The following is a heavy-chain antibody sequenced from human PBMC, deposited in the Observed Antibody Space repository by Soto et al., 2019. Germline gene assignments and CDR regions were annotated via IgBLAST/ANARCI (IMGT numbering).Heavy chain of an antibody. V-gene: IGHV3-7*01. CDR3: TREKICGYDCSYFDY. D-gene: IGHD2-21*02. CDR2: IKEDGSET. Sequence: EVQLVESGGGLVQPGGSLRLSCAASGFIFSDYWMTWVRQVPGKGLEWVANIKEDGSETYFVDSVKGRFTTSPDNAKKSLHLQMNSLRAEDTAVYYCTREKICGYDCSYFDYWGQGTPVTVSS. CDR1: GFIFSDYW. J-gene: IGHJ4*02.